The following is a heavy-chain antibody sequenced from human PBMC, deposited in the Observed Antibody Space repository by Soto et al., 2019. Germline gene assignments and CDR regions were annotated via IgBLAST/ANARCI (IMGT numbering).Heavy chain of an antibody. V-gene: IGHV1-3*01. Sequence: QVQLVQSGAEVKKPGASVKVSCKASGFTFTSYAMHWVRQAPGQRLEWMGWINAGNGNTKYSQRFQGRVTITRDTPAGTAYMELRTLRSEDPAVYYCAGEGPYSWGQGPLVTVPS. CDR1: GFTFTSYA. CDR2: INAGNGNT. CDR3: AGEGPYS. J-gene: IGHJ4*02.